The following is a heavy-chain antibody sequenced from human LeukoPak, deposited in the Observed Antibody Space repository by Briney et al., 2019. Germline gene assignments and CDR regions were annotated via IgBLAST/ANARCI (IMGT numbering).Heavy chain of an antibody. CDR1: GGSIRSYY. V-gene: IGHV4-59*01. CDR3: ARNFPSSSDAFDI. D-gene: IGHD6-6*01. J-gene: IGHJ4*02. CDR2: IYYSGST. Sequence: PSETLSLTCTVSGGSIRSYYWSWIRQPPGKGLEWIGYIYYSGSTNYNPSLKSRVTISVDTSKNQFSLKLSSVTAADTAVYYCARNFPSSSDAFDIWGQGTLVTVSS.